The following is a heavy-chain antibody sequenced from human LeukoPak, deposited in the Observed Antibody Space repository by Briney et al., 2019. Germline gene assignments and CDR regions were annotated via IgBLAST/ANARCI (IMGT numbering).Heavy chain of an antibody. D-gene: IGHD6-13*01. CDR1: GYTFTSYA. CDR2: INTNTGNP. Sequence: ASVKVSCKASGYTFTSYAMNWVRQAPGQGLEWMGWINTNTGNPTYAQGFTGRFVFSLDTSVNTAYLQISSLKAEDTAVYYCARGAQQQLVRWSDYWGQGTLVTVSS. J-gene: IGHJ4*02. V-gene: IGHV7-4-1*02. CDR3: ARGAQQQLVRWSDY.